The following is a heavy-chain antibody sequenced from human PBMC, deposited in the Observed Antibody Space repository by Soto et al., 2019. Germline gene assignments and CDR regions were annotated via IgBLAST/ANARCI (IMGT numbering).Heavy chain of an antibody. CDR3: ARDLRPERIAAGYGMDV. CDR2: IWYDGSNK. D-gene: IGHD6-13*01. CDR1: GFTFSSYG. V-gene: IGHV3-33*01. J-gene: IGHJ6*02. Sequence: GGSLRLSCAASGFTFSSYGMHWVRQAPGKGLEWVAVIWYDGSNKYYADSVKGRFTISRDNSKNTLYLQMNSLRAEDTAVYYCARDLRPERIAAGYGMDVWGQGTTVTVSS.